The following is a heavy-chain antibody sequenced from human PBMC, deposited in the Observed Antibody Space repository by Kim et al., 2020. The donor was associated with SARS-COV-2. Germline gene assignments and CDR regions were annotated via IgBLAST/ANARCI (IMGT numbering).Heavy chain of an antibody. Sequence: GGSLRLSCTASGFTFGDYAMSWVRQAPGKGLEWVGLIRSKAYGGTTEYAASVKGRFTISRDDSKSIAYLQMNSLKTEDTAVYYCTRSYMVRGVITHYYYYMDVWGKGTTVTVSS. D-gene: IGHD3-10*01. J-gene: IGHJ6*03. CDR3: TRSYMVRGVITHYYYYMDV. CDR2: IRSKAYGGTT. CDR1: GFTFGDYA. V-gene: IGHV3-49*04.